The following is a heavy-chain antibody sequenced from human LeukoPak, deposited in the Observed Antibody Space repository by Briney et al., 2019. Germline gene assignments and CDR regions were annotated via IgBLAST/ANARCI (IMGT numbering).Heavy chain of an antibody. CDR2: ISGSGGST. J-gene: IGHJ4*02. CDR1: GFTFSSHA. CDR3: ARGVRYLDY. D-gene: IGHD3-10*01. Sequence: GGSLRLSCAASGFTFSSHAMSWVRQAPGKGLEWVSAISGSGGSTFYADSVKGRLTISRDNSKNTLYLQMNSLRAEDTAVYYCARGVRYLDYWGQGTLVTVSS. V-gene: IGHV3-23*01.